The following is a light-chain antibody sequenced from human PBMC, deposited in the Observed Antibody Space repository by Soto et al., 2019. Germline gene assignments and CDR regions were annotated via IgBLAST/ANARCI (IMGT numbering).Light chain of an antibody. CDR2: EVS. CDR1: SSDVGAYNH. Sequence: QSVLTQPASVSGSPGQSITISCTGTSSDVGAYNHVSWYQQHPGKAPQLIIYEVSNRPSRLSNRFSASKSGNTASLTISGLQAEDEADYYCCSYTTSSTLVFGTGTKVTVL. J-gene: IGLJ1*01. V-gene: IGLV2-14*01. CDR3: CSYTTSSTLV.